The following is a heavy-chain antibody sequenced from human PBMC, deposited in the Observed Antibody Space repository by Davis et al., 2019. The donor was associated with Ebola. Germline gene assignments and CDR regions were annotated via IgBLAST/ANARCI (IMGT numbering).Heavy chain of an antibody. J-gene: IGHJ3*02. Sequence: PGGSLRLSCAASGFTFSSYGMHWVRQAPGKGLEWISHISTSSTTIYYADSVKGRFTIFRDNAKNSLYLQMNSLRDEDTALYYCARDSGWLHPYDAFDIWGQGTLVTVSS. CDR3: ARDSGWLHPYDAFDI. V-gene: IGHV3-48*02. D-gene: IGHD6-19*01. CDR2: ISTSSTTI. CDR1: GFTFSSYG.